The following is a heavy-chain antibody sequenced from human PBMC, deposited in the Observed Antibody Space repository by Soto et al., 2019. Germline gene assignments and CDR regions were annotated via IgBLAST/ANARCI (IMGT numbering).Heavy chain of an antibody. Sequence: EVQLVESGGGLVQPGGSLRLSCAASGFTFSSYWVTWVRQAPGKGLEWVANIKHDGSEKYYVDSVKGRFTISRDNARYSLSLQRNSLRAEDTALYCCARDRGGGFDNWGQGTLVTVSS. CDR3: ARDRGGGFDN. CDR2: IKHDGSEK. V-gene: IGHV3-7*04. J-gene: IGHJ4*02. D-gene: IGHD3-10*01. CDR1: GFTFSSYW.